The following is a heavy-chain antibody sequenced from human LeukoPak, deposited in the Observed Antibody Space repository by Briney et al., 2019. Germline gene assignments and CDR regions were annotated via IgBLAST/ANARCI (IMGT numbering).Heavy chain of an antibody. CDR1: GGSISSGDYY. CDR3: ARVYSYSGPIDY. V-gene: IGHV4-30-4*08. D-gene: IGHD6-19*01. CDR2: IYYSGST. Sequence: PSETLSLTCTVSGGSISSGDYYWSCIRQPPGKGLEWIGYIYYSGSTYYNPSLKSRVTISVDTSKNQFSLKLSSVTAADTAVYYCARVYSYSGPIDYWGQGTLVTVSS. J-gene: IGHJ4*02.